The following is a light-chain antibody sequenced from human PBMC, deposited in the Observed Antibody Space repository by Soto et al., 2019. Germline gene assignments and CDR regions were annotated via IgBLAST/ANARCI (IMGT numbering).Light chain of an antibody. CDR1: QSISTS. Sequence: GDRVTITCRASQSISTSLAWYQQKPGKAPKLLIYLASTLQSGVPARFSGSGSATEFTLSISSLQPDDFATYYCQQYGTSSRTFGQGTKVEMK. J-gene: IGKJ1*01. CDR2: LAS. CDR3: QQYGTSSRT. V-gene: IGKV1-5*03.